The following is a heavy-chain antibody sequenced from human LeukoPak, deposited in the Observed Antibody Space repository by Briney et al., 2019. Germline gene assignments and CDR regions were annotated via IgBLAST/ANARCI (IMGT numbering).Heavy chain of an antibody. Sequence: ASVKVSCKASGYTFSDYYLHWVRQAPGQGLEWMGWINPKSGDTTTLQKFQGSVTMTRDSSISTVYMELRRLTSDDTAVYYCATAPGPYSSPDYWGQGTLITVSS. V-gene: IGHV1-2*02. CDR1: GYTFSDYY. D-gene: IGHD6-19*01. J-gene: IGHJ4*02. CDR2: INPKSGDT. CDR3: ATAPGPYSSPDY.